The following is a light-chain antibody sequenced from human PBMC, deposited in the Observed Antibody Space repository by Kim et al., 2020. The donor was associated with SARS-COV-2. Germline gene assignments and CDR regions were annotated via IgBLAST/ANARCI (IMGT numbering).Light chain of an antibody. V-gene: IGKV1-NL1*01. Sequence: DIQMTQSPSSLSAFVGNRVTITCRASQDISSSLAWYQQKPGRAPKLLLYGTSRLESGVPSRFSGSGSGSDYTLTIRSLQTEDFATYYCQQYHSAPCTFGQGTKLEIK. CDR3: QQYHSAPCT. J-gene: IGKJ2*02. CDR1: QDISSS. CDR2: GTS.